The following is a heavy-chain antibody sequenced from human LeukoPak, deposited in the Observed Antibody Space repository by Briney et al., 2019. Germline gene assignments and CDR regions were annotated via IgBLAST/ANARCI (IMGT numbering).Heavy chain of an antibody. D-gene: IGHD6-19*01. CDR1: GFSFSSYL. J-gene: IGHJ3*02. V-gene: IGHV3-30*02. Sequence: GGSLRLSCAASGFSFSSYLMHWVRQAPGKGLEWVALIGFDVSKIYYADSVKGRFTISRDNSKNTLYLQMNSLRSDDTAVYYCAPSGAYSSGWYGAFDIWGQGTMVTVSS. CDR3: APSGAYSSGWYGAFDI. CDR2: IGFDVSKI.